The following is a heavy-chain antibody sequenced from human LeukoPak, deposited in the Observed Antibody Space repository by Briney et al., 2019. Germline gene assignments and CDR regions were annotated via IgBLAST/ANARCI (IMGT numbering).Heavy chain of an antibody. CDR1: GGSISSSSYY. CDR2: IYYSGST. Sequence: PSETLSLTCTVSGGSISSSSYYWGWIRQPPGKGLEWIGSIYYSGSTYYNPSLKSRVTIFVDTSKNQFSLKLSSVTAADTAVYYCARPSGSYPGGWFDPWGQGTLVTVSS. CDR3: ARPSGSYPGGWFDP. J-gene: IGHJ5*02. V-gene: IGHV4-39*01. D-gene: IGHD1-26*01.